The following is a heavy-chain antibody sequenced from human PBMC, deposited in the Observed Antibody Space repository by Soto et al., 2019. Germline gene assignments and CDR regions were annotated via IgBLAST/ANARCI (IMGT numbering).Heavy chain of an antibody. CDR1: GFTFSSYG. CDR2: IWYDGSNK. V-gene: IGHV3-33*01. J-gene: IGHJ1*01. D-gene: IGHD3-22*01. CDR3: ARSYYYDSSGYYRSFFQH. Sequence: QVQLVESGGGVVQPGRSLRLSCAASGFTFSSYGMHWVRQAPGKGLEWVAVIWYDGSNKYYADSGKGRFTISRDNSKNTRYLQMNSVRAEDTAVYYCARSYYYDSSGYYRSFFQHWGQGTLVSVSS.